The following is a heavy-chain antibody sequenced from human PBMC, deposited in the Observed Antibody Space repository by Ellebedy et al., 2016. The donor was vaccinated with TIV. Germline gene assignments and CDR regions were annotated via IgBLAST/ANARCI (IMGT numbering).Heavy chain of an antibody. CDR3: AKGGLGARRSFDI. CDR1: GFTFMSYA. J-gene: IGHJ3*02. D-gene: IGHD1-26*01. CDR2: TSGSDGNK. V-gene: IGHV3-23*01. Sequence: PGGSLRLSCAASGFTFMSYAMSWVRQAPGKGLEWVSVTSGSDGNKYYADSVRGRFTISRDNSKNILYLHMNGLWANDTAVYYCAKGGLGARRSFDIWGLGTLVTVSS.